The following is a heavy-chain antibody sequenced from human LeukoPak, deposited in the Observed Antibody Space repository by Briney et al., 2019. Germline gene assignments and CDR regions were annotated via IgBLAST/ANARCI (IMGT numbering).Heavy chain of an antibody. CDR2: ISYDGSNK. V-gene: IGHV3-30*18. Sequence: GGSLRLSCAASGFTFSSYGMHWVRQAPGKGLEWVAVISYDGSNKYYADSVKGRFTISRDNSKNTLYLQMNSLRAEDTAVYYCAKVHSYDSSGYHIDYWGQGTLVTVSS. J-gene: IGHJ4*02. CDR3: AKVHSYDSSGYHIDY. D-gene: IGHD3-22*01. CDR1: GFTFSSYG.